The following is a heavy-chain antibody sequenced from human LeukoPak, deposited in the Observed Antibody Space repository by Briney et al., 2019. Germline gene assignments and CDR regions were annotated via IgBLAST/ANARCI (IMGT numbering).Heavy chain of an antibody. CDR3: ARDSIVVVPAARGTFDY. V-gene: IGHV3-48*04. D-gene: IGHD2-2*01. Sequence: GGSLRLSCAASGFTFSSYSMNWVRQAPGKGLEWVSYISSSSSTIYYADSVKSRFTISRDNAKNSLYLQMNSLRAEDTAVYYCARDSIVVVPAARGTFDYWGQGTLVTVSS. CDR2: ISSSSSTI. J-gene: IGHJ4*02. CDR1: GFTFSSYS.